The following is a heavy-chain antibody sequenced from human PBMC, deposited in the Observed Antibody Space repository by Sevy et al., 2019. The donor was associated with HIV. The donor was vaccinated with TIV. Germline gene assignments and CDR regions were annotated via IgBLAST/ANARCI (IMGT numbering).Heavy chain of an antibody. V-gene: IGHV3-21*01. CDR3: AREFGRYQLLLMGYYYYGMDV. CDR2: ISSSSSYI. D-gene: IGHD2-2*01. CDR1: GFTFSSYS. Sequence: GGSLRLSCAASGFTFSSYSMNWVRQAPGKGLEWVSSISSSSSYIYYADSVKGRFTISRDNAKNSLYLQMNSLRAEDTAVYYCAREFGRYQLLLMGYYYYGMDVWGQGTTVTVSS. J-gene: IGHJ6*02.